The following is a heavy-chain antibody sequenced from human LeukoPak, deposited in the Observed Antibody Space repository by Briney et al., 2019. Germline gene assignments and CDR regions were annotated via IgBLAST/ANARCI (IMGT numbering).Heavy chain of an antibody. CDR1: GFIFSNDA. D-gene: IGHD2-15*01. Sequence: GGSLRLSCAASGFIFSNDAMHWVRQALGKGLEWVAFIWFDGSNKHYADSVKGRFTISRDNSKNTLYLQLNSLRAEDTAVYYCARQHCSGGDCYFFDWGQGTLVTVSS. CDR2: IWFDGSNK. CDR3: ARQHCSGGDCYFFD. V-gene: IGHV3-33*01. J-gene: IGHJ4*02.